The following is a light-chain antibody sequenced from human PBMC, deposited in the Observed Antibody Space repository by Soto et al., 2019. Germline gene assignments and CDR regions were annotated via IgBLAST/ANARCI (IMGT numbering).Light chain of an antibody. CDR1: QSVSSSY. CDR3: QQYGSSPL. V-gene: IGKV3-20*01. J-gene: IGKJ5*01. Sequence: EIVMTQSPATLSVSPGERATLSCRASQSVSSSYLAWYQQKPGQAPRLLIYGASSRATGIPDRFSGSGSGTDFTLTISRLEPEDFAVYYCQQYGSSPLFGQGTRLEIK. CDR2: GAS.